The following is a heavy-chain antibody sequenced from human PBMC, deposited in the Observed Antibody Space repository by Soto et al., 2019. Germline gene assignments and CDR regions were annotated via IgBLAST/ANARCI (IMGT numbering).Heavy chain of an antibody. Sequence: SETLSLTCTVSGGSVSSGSYYWSWIRQPPGKGLEWIGYIYYSGSTNYNPSLKSRVTISVDTSKNQFSLKLSSVTAADTAVYYCASSGYSYVLDYWGQGTLVTVSS. CDR2: IYYSGST. CDR3: ASSGYSYVLDY. V-gene: IGHV4-61*01. D-gene: IGHD5-18*01. J-gene: IGHJ4*02. CDR1: GGSVSSGSYY.